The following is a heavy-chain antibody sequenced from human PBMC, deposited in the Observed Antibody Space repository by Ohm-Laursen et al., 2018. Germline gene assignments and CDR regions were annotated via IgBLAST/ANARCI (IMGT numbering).Heavy chain of an antibody. CDR1: GFTFSDYF. D-gene: IGHD6-13*01. J-gene: IGHJ4*02. V-gene: IGHV3-11*01. CDR3: ARDRGSTWYSDY. Sequence: SLRLSCAASGFTFSDYFMSWMRQAPGKGLEWVSFISSSGNAIYSADSVKGRFTISRDNAKNSLYLQMNSLRAEDTAVYYCARDRGSTWYSDYWGQGTLVTVSS. CDR2: ISSSGNAI.